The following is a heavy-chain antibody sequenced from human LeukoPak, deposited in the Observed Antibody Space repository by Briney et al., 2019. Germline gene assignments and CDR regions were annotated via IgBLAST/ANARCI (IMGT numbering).Heavy chain of an antibody. J-gene: IGHJ4*02. D-gene: IGHD4-23*01. V-gene: IGHV4-59*01. CDR1: GGSINNYY. CDR3: ARGGDYGGNFDF. Sequence: PSETLSLTCTVSGGSINNYYWSWIRQPPGKGLEWIGYIYYRGSTNYNPSLKSRVTFSVDTSKNQFSLKLNSVTAADTAVYYCARGGDYGGNFDFWGQGTLVTVSS. CDR2: IYYRGST.